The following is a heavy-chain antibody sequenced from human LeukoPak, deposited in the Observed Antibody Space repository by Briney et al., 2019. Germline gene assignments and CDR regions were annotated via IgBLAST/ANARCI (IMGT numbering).Heavy chain of an antibody. V-gene: IGHV3-43D*03. CDR3: AKGIAAAGPTWFDP. Sequence: GGSLRLSCAASGFTFDDNAMHWVRQAPGKGLEWVSLISWDGGSTYYADSVKGRFTIPRDNSKNSLYLQMNSLRAEDTALYYCAKGIAAAGPTWFDPWGQGTLVTVSS. CDR2: ISWDGGST. CDR1: GFTFDDNA. J-gene: IGHJ5*02. D-gene: IGHD6-13*01.